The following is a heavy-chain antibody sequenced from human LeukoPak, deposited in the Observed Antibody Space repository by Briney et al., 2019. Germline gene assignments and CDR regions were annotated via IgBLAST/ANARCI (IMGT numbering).Heavy chain of an antibody. CDR3: PRGWTSYGF. Sequence: SETLSLTCAVYGGSFSGYYWSWIRQPPAKGLEGIGEINHSESTNYNPCLKSRVTISVDTSKNQFTLNLSSVTTAVKDLYYCPRGWTSYGFWGQGTLVTVSS. V-gene: IGHV4-34*01. D-gene: IGHD5-18*01. CDR1: GGSFSGYY. CDR2: INHSEST. J-gene: IGHJ4*02.